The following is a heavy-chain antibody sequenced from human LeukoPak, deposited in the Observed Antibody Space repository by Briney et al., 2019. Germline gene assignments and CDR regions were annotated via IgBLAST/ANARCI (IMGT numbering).Heavy chain of an antibody. CDR3: ARGSGIAAAGTHDY. CDR2: INHSGST. CDR1: GGSFSGYY. Sequence: PSETLSLTSAVYGGSFSGYYCSWIRQPPGKGLEWIGEINHSGSTNYNPSLKSRVTISVDTSKNHFSLKLSSVTAADTAVYYCARGSGIAAAGTHDYWGQGTLVTVSS. J-gene: IGHJ4*02. D-gene: IGHD6-13*01. V-gene: IGHV4-34*01.